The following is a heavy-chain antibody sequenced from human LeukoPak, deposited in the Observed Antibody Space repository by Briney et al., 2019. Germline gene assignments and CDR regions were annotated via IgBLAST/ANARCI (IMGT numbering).Heavy chain of an antibody. D-gene: IGHD3-22*01. CDR3: VRGPYYYDSSGYYGTHFDY. J-gene: IGHJ4*02. CDR1: GGTFSSYA. CDR2: IIPIFGTA. V-gene: IGHV1-69*13. Sequence: SVKVSCKASGGTFSSYAISWVRQAPGQGLEWMGGIIPIFGTANYAQRFQGRVMITADESTSTAYMELSSLRSEDTAVYYCVRGPYYYDSSGYYGTHFDYWGQGTLVTVSS.